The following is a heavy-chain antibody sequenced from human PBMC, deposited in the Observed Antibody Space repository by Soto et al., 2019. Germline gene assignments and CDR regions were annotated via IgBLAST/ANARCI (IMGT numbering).Heavy chain of an antibody. CDR3: ARKYYYGAGTLDN. D-gene: IGHD3-10*01. CDR2: IYPGDSET. V-gene: IGHV5-51*01. Sequence: GESLKISCKGSGYTFTNYWIGWVRQMPGKGLEWMGIIYPGDSETRYSPSFQGQVTMSADKSISTAYLQWSSLKASDSAMYYCARKYYYGAGTLDNGGQGTLVTVSS. J-gene: IGHJ4*02. CDR1: GYTFTNYW.